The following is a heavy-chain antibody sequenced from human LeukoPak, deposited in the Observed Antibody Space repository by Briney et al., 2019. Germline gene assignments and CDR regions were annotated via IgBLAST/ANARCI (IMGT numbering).Heavy chain of an antibody. D-gene: IGHD7-27*01. CDR1: GFSLSTSGVG. CDR3: ARKGWGSPLFDY. J-gene: IGHJ4*02. Sequence: ESGPTLVKPTQTLTLTCTFSGFSLSTSGVGVGWIRQPPGKALEWLALIYWNDDKRYSPSLKSRLTITKDTSKNQVVLTMTNMDPVDTATYYCARKGWGSPLFDYWGQGTLVTVSS. V-gene: IGHV2-5*01. CDR2: IYWNDDK.